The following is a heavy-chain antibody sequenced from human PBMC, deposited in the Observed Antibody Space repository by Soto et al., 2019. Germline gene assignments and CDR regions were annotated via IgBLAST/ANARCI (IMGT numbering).Heavy chain of an antibody. CDR2: IGTAGDT. CDR3: ARARGYCSSTSCYLAFDI. CDR1: GFTFSSYD. V-gene: IGHV3-13*01. Sequence: GGSLRLSCAASGFTFSSYDMHWVRQATGKGLEWVSAIGTAGDTYYPGSVKGRFTISRENAKNSLYLQMNSLRAGDTAVYYCARARGYCSSTSCYLAFDIWGQGTMVTV. D-gene: IGHD2-2*01. J-gene: IGHJ3*02.